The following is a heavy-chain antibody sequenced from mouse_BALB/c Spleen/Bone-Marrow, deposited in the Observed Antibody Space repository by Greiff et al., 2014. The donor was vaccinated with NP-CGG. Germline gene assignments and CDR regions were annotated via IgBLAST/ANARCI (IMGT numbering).Heavy chain of an antibody. V-gene: IGHV7-3*02. D-gene: IGHD2-3*01. Sequence: VQLKESGGGLVQPGGSLRLSCATSGFTFTDYYMNWVRQPPGKAFEWLGFIRNKAYSYTTEYSASVKGRFTISRDNSQSILYLQMNTLRAEDSATYYCARDMGGLLFDYWGQGTTLTVSS. J-gene: IGHJ2*01. CDR3: ARDMGGLLFDY. CDR1: GFTFTDYY. CDR2: IRNKAYSYTT.